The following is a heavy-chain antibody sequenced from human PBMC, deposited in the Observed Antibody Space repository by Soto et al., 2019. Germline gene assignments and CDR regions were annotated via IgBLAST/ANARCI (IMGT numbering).Heavy chain of an antibody. V-gene: IGHV1-46*01. D-gene: IGHD3-16*02. CDR3: ARGWVMITNGRVFDDAFDI. J-gene: IGHJ3*02. CDR1: GYTFTSYY. Sequence: QVQLVQSGAEVKKPGASVKVSCKASGYTFTSYYMHWVRQAPGQGLEWMGIINPSGGSTNYAQKYHGRVTITRDTSKNKVYRELSSLRSEAEAVDFCARGWVMITNGRVFDDAFDIWGQGTMVTVSS. CDR2: INPSGGST.